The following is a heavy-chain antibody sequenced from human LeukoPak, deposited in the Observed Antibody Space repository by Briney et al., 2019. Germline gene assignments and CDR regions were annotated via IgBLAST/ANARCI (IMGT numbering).Heavy chain of an antibody. D-gene: IGHD1-26*01. CDR2: IKQDGSEK. Sequence: GGSLRLSCAASGFTFSSYWMSWVRQAPGKGLEWVANIKQDGSEKYYVDSVKGRFTISRDNAKNSLYLQMNSLRAEDTAVYYCARGRGSNPGLHYYYYYMDVWGKGTTVTISS. J-gene: IGHJ6*03. V-gene: IGHV3-7*01. CDR3: ARGRGSNPGLHYYYYYMDV. CDR1: GFTFSSYW.